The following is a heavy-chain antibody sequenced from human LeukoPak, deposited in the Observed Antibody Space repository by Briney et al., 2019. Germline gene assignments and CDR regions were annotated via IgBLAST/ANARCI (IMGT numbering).Heavy chain of an antibody. CDR1: GGSISSYY. CDR3: ARDGDIVVVPAAFDFDY. D-gene: IGHD2-2*01. Sequence: SETLSLTCTVSGGSISSYYWSWIRQPPGKGLEWIGYIYYSGSTNYNPSLKSRVTISVDTSKNQFSLKLSSVTAADTAVYYCARDGDIVVVPAAFDFDYWGQGTLVTVSS. J-gene: IGHJ4*02. V-gene: IGHV4-59*01. CDR2: IYYSGST.